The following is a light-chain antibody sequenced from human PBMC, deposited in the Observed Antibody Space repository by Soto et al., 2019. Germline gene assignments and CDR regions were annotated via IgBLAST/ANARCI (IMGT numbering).Light chain of an antibody. CDR3: QQRSNWPVT. CDR1: QSVSSY. V-gene: IGKV3-11*01. Sequence: EMALTQSPATLSLSPGERATLSCRASQSVSSYFAWYQQKPGQAPRLLIYDASNRATGIPARFSGSGSGTDFTLTISSLEPEDFAVYYCQQRSNWPVTFGQGTKVDIK. J-gene: IGKJ1*01. CDR2: DAS.